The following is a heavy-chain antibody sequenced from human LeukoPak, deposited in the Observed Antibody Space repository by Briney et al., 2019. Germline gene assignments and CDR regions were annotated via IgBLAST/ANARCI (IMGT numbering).Heavy chain of an antibody. Sequence: SGTLSLTCAVSGGSISSSNWWSWVRQPPGKGLEWIGEINHSGSTNYNPSLKSRVTISVDTSKNQFSLKLSSVTAADTAVYYCARGGGSYGYYMDVWGKGPTVTVSS. CDR3: ARGGGSYGYYMDV. J-gene: IGHJ6*03. V-gene: IGHV4-4*02. CDR2: INHSGST. D-gene: IGHD5-18*01. CDR1: GGSISSSNW.